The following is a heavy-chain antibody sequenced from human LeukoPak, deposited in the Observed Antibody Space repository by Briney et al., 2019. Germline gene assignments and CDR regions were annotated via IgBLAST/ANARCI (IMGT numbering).Heavy chain of an antibody. Sequence: ASVKVSCKPSGYTFTGYHMHWVRQAPGQGLEWMGWINPKSGGTNYAQKFQGRVTMTRDTSISTAYMELRRLRSDDTAVYYCARENWNDGAFDIWGQGTMVTVSS. CDR3: ARENWNDGAFDI. CDR2: INPKSGGT. J-gene: IGHJ3*02. CDR1: GYTFTGYH. D-gene: IGHD1-1*01. V-gene: IGHV1-2*02.